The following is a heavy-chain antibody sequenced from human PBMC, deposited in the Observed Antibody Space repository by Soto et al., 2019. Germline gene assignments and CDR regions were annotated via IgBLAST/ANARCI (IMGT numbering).Heavy chain of an antibody. J-gene: IGHJ6*03. CDR2: IKEDGSEK. D-gene: IGHD3-10*01. CDR1: GFTFSFYW. CDR3: ARGRMVRGVTFYYYYYMDV. V-gene: IGHV3-7*01. Sequence: EVQLVESGGGLVQPGGSLRLSCAASGFTFSFYWMSWVRQAPGKGLEWVANIKEDGSEKYYVDSVKGRFTISRDNAKNSLYLQMNSLRAADTAVYYCARGRMVRGVTFYYYYYMDVWGKGTTVTVS.